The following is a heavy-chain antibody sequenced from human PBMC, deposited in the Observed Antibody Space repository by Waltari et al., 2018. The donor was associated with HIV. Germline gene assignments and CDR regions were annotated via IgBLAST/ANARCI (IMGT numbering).Heavy chain of an antibody. J-gene: IGHJ4*02. CDR3: ATPAFNYAMFNGPFDY. D-gene: IGHD3-10*02. Sequence: CRASGGTFNSYGINWVRQAPGQGLEWMGGIVPMFGTSSPAQKFQGRVSFTAVESTSTAYLELSSLTSEDTAMYYCATPAFNYAMFNGPFDYWGRGTLVTVSS. V-gene: IGHV1-69*01. CDR2: IVPMFGTS. CDR1: GGTFNSYG.